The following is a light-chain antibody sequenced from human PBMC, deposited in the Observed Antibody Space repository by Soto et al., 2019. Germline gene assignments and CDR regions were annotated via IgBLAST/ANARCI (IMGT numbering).Light chain of an antibody. CDR3: QQSDSTIT. Sequence: EITTTQSPASLSASVGDRDTIPCPARQSISSYLTWYQQKPGKAPKLLIYAASSMQSGVPSRFSGSGSGTDFTLTISSLQPEDFATYYCQQSDSTITFGQGTRLDIK. CDR1: QSISSY. V-gene: IGKV1-39*01. J-gene: IGKJ5*01. CDR2: AAS.